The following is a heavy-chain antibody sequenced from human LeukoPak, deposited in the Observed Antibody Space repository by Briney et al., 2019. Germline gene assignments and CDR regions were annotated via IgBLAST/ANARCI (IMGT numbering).Heavy chain of an antibody. V-gene: IGHV3-66*01. CDR3: AGFPHKGG. CDR2: IYSGGST. CDR1: GFTVTNAY. Sequence: GGSLRLSCAPSGFTVTNAYMSSVRQAPGKGLEWVALIYSGGSTYYADFVKGRFTISRDNSKNTLYLQMSSLRAEDTAVYYCAGFPHKGGWSQGTTVTVSS. J-gene: IGHJ6*02.